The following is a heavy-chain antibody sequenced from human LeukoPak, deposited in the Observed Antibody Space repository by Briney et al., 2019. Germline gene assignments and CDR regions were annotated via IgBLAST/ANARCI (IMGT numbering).Heavy chain of an antibody. V-gene: IGHV3-7*01. J-gene: IGHJ4*02. D-gene: IGHD1-14*01. CDR1: GFTFSSYW. CDR3: ARDTGYPYRTNDC. Sequence: PGGSLRLSCAASGFTFSSYWMSWVRQAPGKGLEWVANIKQDGSEKYYVDSVKGRFTISRDNAKNSLYLQMNSLRAEDTAVYYCARDTGYPYRTNDCWGQGTLVTVSS. CDR2: IKQDGSEK.